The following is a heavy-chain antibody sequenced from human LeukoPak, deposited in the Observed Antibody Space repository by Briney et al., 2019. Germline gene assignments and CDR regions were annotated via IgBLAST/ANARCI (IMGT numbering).Heavy chain of an antibody. CDR2: ISYDGSNK. V-gene: IGHV3-30*01. CDR3: ARDSNRNYFDY. J-gene: IGHJ4*02. Sequence: PGGSLRLSCAASGFTFSRYAMHWVRQAPGKGLEWVAVISYDGSNKYYADSVKGRFTISRDNSKNTLYLQMNSLRAEDTAVYYCARDSNRNYFDYWGQGTLVTVSS. D-gene: IGHD2/OR15-2a*01. CDR1: GFTFSRYA.